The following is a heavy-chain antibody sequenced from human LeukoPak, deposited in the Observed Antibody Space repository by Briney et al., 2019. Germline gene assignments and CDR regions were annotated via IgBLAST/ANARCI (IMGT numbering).Heavy chain of an antibody. CDR1: GFTFSSYS. V-gene: IGHV3-21*01. CDR3: ARDGDYGYFDL. D-gene: IGHD4-17*01. Sequence: EGSLRLSSAASGFTFSSYSMNWVRQAPGKGLEWVSSISSSSSYIYYAESVKGRFTISRDNAKNSLYLQMNSLRAEDTAVYYCARDGDYGYFDLWGRGTLVTVSS. J-gene: IGHJ2*01. CDR2: ISSSSSYI.